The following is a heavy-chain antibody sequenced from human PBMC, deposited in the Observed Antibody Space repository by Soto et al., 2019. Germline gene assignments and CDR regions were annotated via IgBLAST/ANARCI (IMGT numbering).Heavy chain of an antibody. CDR3: V. CDR1: GYRFSSYW. Sequence: PGESLKISCQASGYRFSSYWIAWVRQMPGKGLEWMGIIYPADSDIRYSESSEGHVTISVDKSISTAYLQWSSLKAPSPDNGMDVWGQGTTVTVSS. CDR2: IYPADSDI. V-gene: IGHV5-51*01. D-gene: IGHD2-8*01. J-gene: IGHJ6*02.